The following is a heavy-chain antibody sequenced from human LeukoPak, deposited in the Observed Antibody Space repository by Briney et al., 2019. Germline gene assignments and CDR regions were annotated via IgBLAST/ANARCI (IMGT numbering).Heavy chain of an antibody. J-gene: IGHJ4*02. CDR2: ISISSTTI. D-gene: IGHD1-26*01. V-gene: IGHV3-48*02. CDR3: ARVMYGGISYSVDY. CDR1: GFTFSSYS. Sequence: PGGSLRLSCAASGFTFSSYSMNWVRQAPGKGLEWVSYISISSTTINYADSVKGRFTISRDNAKNSLYLQMNSLRDEDTAVYYCARVMYGGISYSVDYWGQGTLVTVSS.